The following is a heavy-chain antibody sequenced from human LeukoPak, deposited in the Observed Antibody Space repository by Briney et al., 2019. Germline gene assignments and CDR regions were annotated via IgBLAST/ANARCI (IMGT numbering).Heavy chain of an antibody. D-gene: IGHD1-14*01. V-gene: IGHV3-21*01. CDR3: ARDWRPTTKYNWFDP. Sequence: GGSLRLSCAASGFTFCSYSMNWVRQAPGKGLEWVSSISSSSSYIYYADSVKGRFTISRDNAKNSLYLQMNSLRAEDTAVYYCARDWRPTTKYNWFDPWGQGTLVTVSS. CDR2: ISSSSSYI. J-gene: IGHJ5*02. CDR1: GFTFCSYS.